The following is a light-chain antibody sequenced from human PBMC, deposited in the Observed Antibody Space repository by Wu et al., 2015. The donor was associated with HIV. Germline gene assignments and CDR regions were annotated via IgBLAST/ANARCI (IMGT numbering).Light chain of an antibody. V-gene: IGKV3-15*01. CDR2: DAS. CDR1: QSIRKY. Sequence: EIVLTQSPATLSVSPGERATLSCRASQSIRKYLAWYQQKRGQAPRLLIYDASTRATGTPVRFSGSGSGTDFTLTISNMQSEDFAVYYCQQYSIWPPYTFGQGTKLEI. J-gene: IGKJ2*01. CDR3: QQYSIWPPYT.